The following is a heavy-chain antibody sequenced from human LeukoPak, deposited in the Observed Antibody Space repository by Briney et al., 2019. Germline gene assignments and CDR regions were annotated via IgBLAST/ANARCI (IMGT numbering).Heavy chain of an antibody. V-gene: IGHV4-59*01. J-gene: IGHJ4*02. CDR1: GGSISSYY. D-gene: IGHD6-19*01. CDR3: AGTYSSGWYVNY. Sequence: SETLSLTCTVSGGSISSYYWSWIRQPPGKGLEWIGYIYYSGSTNYNPSLKSRVTTSVDTSKNQFSLKLSSVTAADTAVYYCAGTYSSGWYVNYWGQGTLVTVSS. CDR2: IYYSGST.